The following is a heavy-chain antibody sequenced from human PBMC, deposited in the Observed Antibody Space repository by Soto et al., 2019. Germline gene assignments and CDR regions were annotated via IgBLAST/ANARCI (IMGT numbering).Heavy chain of an antibody. D-gene: IGHD3-3*01. Sequence: GGSLRLSCAASGFTFSSYWMSWVRQAPGKGLEWVANIKQDGSEKYYVDSVKGRFTTSRDNPKNSLYLQMNSLRAEETAVYYWARGYYDVWSGYFNYFDYWGQGTLVTVSS. V-gene: IGHV3-7*04. CDR1: GFTFSSYW. CDR2: IKQDGSEK. CDR3: ARGYYDVWSGYFNYFDY. J-gene: IGHJ4*02.